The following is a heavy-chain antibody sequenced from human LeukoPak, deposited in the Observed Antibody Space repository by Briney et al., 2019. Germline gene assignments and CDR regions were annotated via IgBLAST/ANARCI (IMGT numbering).Heavy chain of an antibody. CDR2: IIPIFGTA. J-gene: IGHJ4*02. V-gene: IGHV1-69*13. CDR3: ARGWDYDSGGRPTAYVY. CDR1: GGTFSSYA. Sequence: SVKVSCKASGGTFSSYAINWVRQAPGLGLEWMGGIIPIFGTANYAQKFQGRVTITADESTNTAYMELSSLKSEDTAVYYCARGWDYDSGGRPTAYVYWGQGTLVTVSS. D-gene: IGHD3-22*01.